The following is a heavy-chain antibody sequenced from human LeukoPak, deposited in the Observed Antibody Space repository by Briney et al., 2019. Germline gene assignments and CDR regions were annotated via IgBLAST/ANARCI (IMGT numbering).Heavy chain of an antibody. CDR1: GXSISSYY. V-gene: IGHV4-59*01. Sequence: SETLSLTCTVSGXSISSYYWSWIRQTPGKGLEWIGYIYYRGSTNYNPSLKSRVTISVDTSKNQFSLNLSSVTAADTAVYYCARAGWDWNYDYWGQGTLVTVSS. D-gene: IGHD1-7*01. J-gene: IGHJ4*02. CDR2: IYYRGST. CDR3: ARAGWDWNYDY.